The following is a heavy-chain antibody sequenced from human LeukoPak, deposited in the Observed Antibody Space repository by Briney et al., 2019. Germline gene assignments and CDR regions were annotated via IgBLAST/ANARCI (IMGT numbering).Heavy chain of an antibody. CDR3: ARERRSGTYYYFDY. D-gene: IGHD3-10*01. CDR2: IYTSGST. CDR1: GGSISSYY. V-gene: IGHV4-4*07. J-gene: IGHJ4*02. Sequence: SETLSLTCTVSGGSISSYYWSWIRQPAGKGLGWIGRIYTSGSTNYNPSLKSRVSMSVHTSKNQFSLKLSSVTAADTAVYYCARERRSGTYYYFDYWGQGILVTVSS.